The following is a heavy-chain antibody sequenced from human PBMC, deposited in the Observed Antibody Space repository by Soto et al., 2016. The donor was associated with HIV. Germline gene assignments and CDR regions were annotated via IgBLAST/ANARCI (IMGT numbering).Heavy chain of an antibody. CDR2: IKSKTDGGTT. CDR1: GFTFSDAW. Sequence: EVQLVESGGGLVKPGGSLRLSCAASGFTFSDAWMSWVRQAPGKGLEWVGRIKSKTDGGTTDYAAPVKGRSTISRDDSKNTLYLQMNSLKTEDTAVYYCSTVVAWSLFDYWGQGTLVTVSS. CDR3: STVVAWSLFDY. V-gene: IGHV3-15*01. J-gene: IGHJ4*02. D-gene: IGHD5-12*01.